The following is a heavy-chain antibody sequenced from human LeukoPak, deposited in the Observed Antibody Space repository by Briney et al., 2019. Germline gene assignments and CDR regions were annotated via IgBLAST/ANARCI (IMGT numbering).Heavy chain of an antibody. V-gene: IGHV3-66*01. CDR3: ARASSGWSNDY. J-gene: IGHJ4*02. Sequence: GGSLRLSCAASGFTVSSNYMSWVRQAPGKGLEWVSVIYSGGSTYYADSVKGRFTISRDNSKNTLYLQMNSLRAEDTAVYYCARASSGWSNDYWGQGTLVTVSS. CDR1: GFTVSSNY. D-gene: IGHD6-19*01. CDR2: IYSGGST.